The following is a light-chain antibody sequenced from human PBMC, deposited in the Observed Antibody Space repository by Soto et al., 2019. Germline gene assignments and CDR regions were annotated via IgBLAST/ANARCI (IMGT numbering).Light chain of an antibody. CDR1: QGISSY. CDR2: AAS. Sequence: IQFTQSPSSLSASVGDRVTITCRASQGISSYLAWYQQKPGKAPKLLIYAASTLQSGVPSRFSGSGSGTDFTLTISSLQPEDFATYYCQQLNSYPHPFGQGTRLEIK. V-gene: IGKV1-9*01. J-gene: IGKJ5*01. CDR3: QQLNSYPHP.